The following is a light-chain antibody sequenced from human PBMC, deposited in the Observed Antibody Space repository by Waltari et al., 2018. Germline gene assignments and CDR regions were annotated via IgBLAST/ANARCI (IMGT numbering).Light chain of an antibody. J-gene: IGLJ3*02. V-gene: IGLV6-57*01. CDR3: QSYDSSNPWV. Sequence: FMLTQPHSVSESPGKTVTISCTRSSGSVASNYVQWYQQRPGSSPTTVIYEDKQRPSGVPDRFSGSIDSSSNSASLTISGLKTEDEADYYCQSYDSSNPWVFGGGTKLTVL. CDR1: SGSVASNY. CDR2: EDK.